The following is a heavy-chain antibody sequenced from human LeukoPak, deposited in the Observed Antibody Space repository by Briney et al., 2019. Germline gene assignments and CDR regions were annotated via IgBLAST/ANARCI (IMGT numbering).Heavy chain of an antibody. Sequence: SETLSLTCTVSGGSISSYYWSWIRQPPGKGLEWIGYIYFSGSTNYNPSLKSRVTISVDTSKNQFSLKLSSVTAADTAVYYCARYYARFDPWGQGTLVTVSS. CDR2: IYFSGST. CDR3: ARYYARFDP. V-gene: IGHV4-59*01. J-gene: IGHJ5*02. CDR1: GGSISSYY. D-gene: IGHD3-10*01.